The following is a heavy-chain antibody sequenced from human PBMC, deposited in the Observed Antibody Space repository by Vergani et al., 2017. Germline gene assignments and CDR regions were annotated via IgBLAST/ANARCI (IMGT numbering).Heavy chain of an antibody. CDR1: GFTFSSYA. D-gene: IGHD3-10*02. CDR3: AKDVFGEPYFDY. Sequence: EVQLLESGGGLVQPGGSLRLSCAASGFTFSSYAMSWVRQAPGKGLEWVSAIRGSGGSTYYADSVKGRFTISRDNSKNTLYLQMNSLRAEDTAVYYCAKDVFGEPYFDYWGQGTLVTVSS. CDR2: IRGSGGST. V-gene: IGHV3-23*01. J-gene: IGHJ4*02.